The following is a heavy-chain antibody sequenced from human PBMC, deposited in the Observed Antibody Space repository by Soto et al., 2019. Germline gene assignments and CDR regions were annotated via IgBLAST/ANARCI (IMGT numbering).Heavy chain of an antibody. V-gene: IGHV1-2*02. Sequence: ASVKVSCKASGYTFTAYYIHWVRQAPGLGLQWMGWINPSSGGAIYAQKFQGRVTLTRDTSITTAYLEVSGLRSDDTAIYYCAKESSSGWSPFDSWRQGTLVTVSS. CDR3: AKESSSGWSPFDS. J-gene: IGHJ4*02. CDR2: INPSSGGA. CDR1: GYTFTAYY. D-gene: IGHD6-19*01.